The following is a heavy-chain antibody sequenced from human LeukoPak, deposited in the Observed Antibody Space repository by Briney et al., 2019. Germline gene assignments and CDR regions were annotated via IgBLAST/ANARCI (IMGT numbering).Heavy chain of an antibody. CDR1: GGSISSYY. D-gene: IGHD3-9*01. J-gene: IGHJ6*02. V-gene: IGHV4-4*07. CDR3: AREKRYYDILTGSPFYYYGMDV. Sequence: SETLSLTCTVSGGSISSYYWSWIRQPAGKGLEWIGRIYTSGSTNYNPSLKSRVTMSVDTSKNQFSLKLSSVTAADTAVYYCAREKRYYDILTGSPFYYYGMDVWGQGTTVTVSS. CDR2: IYTSGST.